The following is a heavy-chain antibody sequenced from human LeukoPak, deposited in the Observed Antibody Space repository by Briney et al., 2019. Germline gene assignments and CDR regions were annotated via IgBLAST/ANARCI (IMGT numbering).Heavy chain of an antibody. CDR1: GDSISNSDYY. CDR3: ARENYCTNGVCWAFDP. CDR2: IYYTGSI. D-gene: IGHD2-8*01. J-gene: IGHJ5*02. V-gene: IGHV4-39*07. Sequence: PSETLSLTCTASGDSISNSDYYWSWIRQPPGKGLEWLGNIYYTGSISHNPSLKSRVTLSVDRLKNQFSLHVRSVTAADTAVYYCARENYCTNGVCWAFDPWGQGTLVTVSS.